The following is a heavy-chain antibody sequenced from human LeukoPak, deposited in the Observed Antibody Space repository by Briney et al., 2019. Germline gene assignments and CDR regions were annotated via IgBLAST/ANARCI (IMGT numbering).Heavy chain of an antibody. Sequence: SETLSLTSTVSGGSISSYYGSWIRQPPGKGLEWFGEINHSGSTNYDSSLESRVTISVDTSKNQFSLKLSSVTVADTAVYYCVREVYRKGYGDYGGFVRWGKGTLVTVSS. J-gene: IGHJ4*02. CDR2: INHSGST. CDR3: VREVYRKGYGDYGGFVR. CDR1: GGSISSYY. D-gene: IGHD4-17*01. V-gene: IGHV4-34*01.